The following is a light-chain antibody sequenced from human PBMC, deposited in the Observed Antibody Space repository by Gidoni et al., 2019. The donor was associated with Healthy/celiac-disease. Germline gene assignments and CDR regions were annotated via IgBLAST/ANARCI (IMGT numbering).Light chain of an antibody. CDR3: QQYGSSPPYT. CDR1: QSVSSSY. J-gene: IGKJ2*01. Sequence: EIVLTHSPGTLSLSPGERATLSCRASQSVSSSYLAWYQQKPGQAPRLLIYGASSRATGIPDRFSGSGSGTDFTLTISRLEPADFAVYYCQQYGSSPPYTFGQGTKLEIK. V-gene: IGKV3-20*01. CDR2: GAS.